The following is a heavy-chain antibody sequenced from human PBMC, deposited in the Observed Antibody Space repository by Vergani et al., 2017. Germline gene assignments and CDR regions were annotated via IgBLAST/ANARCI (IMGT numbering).Heavy chain of an antibody. V-gene: IGHV4-59*01. J-gene: IGHJ4*02. CDR3: ARVRLAFGGVIVYYFDY. D-gene: IGHD3-16*02. Sequence: QVQLQESGPGLVKPSETLSLTCTVSGGSISSYYWSWIRQPPGKGLEWIGYIYYSGSTNYNPYLKSRVTISVDTSKNQFSLKLSSVTAADTAVYYCARVRLAFGGVIVYYFDYWGQGTLVTVSS. CDR2: IYYSGST. CDR1: GGSISSYY.